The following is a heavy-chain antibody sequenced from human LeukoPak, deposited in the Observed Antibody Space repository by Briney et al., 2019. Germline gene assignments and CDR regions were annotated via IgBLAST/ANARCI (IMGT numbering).Heavy chain of an antibody. J-gene: IGHJ4*02. CDR1: GYTFSGYY. CDR2: INPNSGGT. Sequence: GSVTVSCKASGYTFSGYYIDGVGQAPGQGVEWMGWINPNSGGTNYAQRFQGRVTMTRDTSISTAYMHLSRLRPADTAVYYCARVDSTGYYRGRGPIDYWGQGTLVTVSS. CDR3: ARVDSTGYYRGRGPIDY. V-gene: IGHV1-2*02. D-gene: IGHD3-22*01.